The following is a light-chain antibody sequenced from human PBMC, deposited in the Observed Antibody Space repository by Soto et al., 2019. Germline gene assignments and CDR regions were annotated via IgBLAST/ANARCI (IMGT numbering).Light chain of an antibody. CDR1: QSVSSSY. Sequence: EIVLTQSPGTLSLSPGERATLSCRASQSVSSSYLAWYQQKPGQAPRLLSYGASSRPTRIPDRFSGSGSGTDFTLTTSRLELEDSAVYCCQQYDSSPPVSTSGQGTKLEIK. V-gene: IGKV3-20*01. CDR3: QQYDSSPPVST. CDR2: GAS. J-gene: IGKJ2*01.